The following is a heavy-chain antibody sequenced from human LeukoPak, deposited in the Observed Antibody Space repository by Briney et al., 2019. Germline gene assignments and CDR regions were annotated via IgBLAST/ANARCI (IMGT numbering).Heavy chain of an antibody. V-gene: IGHV4-59*01. CDR3: ARRYSSSWYYMDV. J-gene: IGHJ6*03. D-gene: IGHD6-13*01. Sequence: SSETLSLTCTVSGGSISSYYWSWIRQPPGKGLEWSGYIYYSGSTNYNPSLKSRVTISVDTSKNQFSLKLSSVTAADTAVYYCARRYSSSWYYMDVWGKGTTVTISS. CDR2: IYYSGST. CDR1: GGSISSYY.